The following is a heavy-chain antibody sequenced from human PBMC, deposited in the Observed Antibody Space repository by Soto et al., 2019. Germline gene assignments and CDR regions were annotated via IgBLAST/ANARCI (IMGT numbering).Heavy chain of an antibody. CDR3: ARWIQRRLSEDDC. CDR2: INQDGGEK. CDR1: GFTFSSYA. V-gene: IGHV3-7*03. J-gene: IGHJ3*01. Sequence: VGFLRLSCAASGFTFSSYAMSWVRQAPGEGLEWGASINQDGGEKHHVDSVKGRFTISRDHAKSSVYLQMDSLRPEDTAVYYCARWIQRRLSEDDCWGRGTKV. D-gene: IGHD5-18*01.